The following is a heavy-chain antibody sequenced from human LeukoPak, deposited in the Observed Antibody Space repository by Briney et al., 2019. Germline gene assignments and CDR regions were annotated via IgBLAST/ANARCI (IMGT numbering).Heavy chain of an antibody. Sequence: PSETLSLTCTVSGGSISSSSYYWGWIRQPPGKGLEWIGSIYYSGSTYYNPSLKSRVTISVDTSKNQFSLKLSSVTAADTAVYYCANQLGYCSGGSCYSDYWGQGTLVTVSS. V-gene: IGHV4-39*01. J-gene: IGHJ4*02. CDR2: IYYSGST. CDR1: GGSISSSSYY. CDR3: ANQLGYCSGGSCYSDY. D-gene: IGHD2-15*01.